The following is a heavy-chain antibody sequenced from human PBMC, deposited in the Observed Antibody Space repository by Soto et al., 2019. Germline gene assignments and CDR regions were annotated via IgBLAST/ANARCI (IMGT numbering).Heavy chain of an antibody. Sequence: ASVKVSCEASGYTFTSYAMHWVRQAPGQRLEWMGWINAGNGNTKYSQKFQGRVTITRDTSASTAYMELSSLRSEDTAVYYCAREGADIVVVVAAGYYMDVWGKGTTVTVSS. D-gene: IGHD2-15*01. J-gene: IGHJ6*03. V-gene: IGHV1-3*01. CDR3: AREGADIVVVVAAGYYMDV. CDR2: INAGNGNT. CDR1: GYTFTSYA.